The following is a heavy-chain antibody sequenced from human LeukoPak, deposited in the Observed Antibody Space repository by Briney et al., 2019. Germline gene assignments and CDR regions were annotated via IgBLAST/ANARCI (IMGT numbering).Heavy chain of an antibody. Sequence: GGSLRLSCAASGFTFSSYSMNWVRQAPGKGLEWVSSISSSSSYIYYADSVKGRFTISRDNAKNSLYLQMNSLRAEDTAVYYCARALSAAGAYFDYWGQGTLVTVSS. CDR2: ISSSSSYI. CDR3: ARALSAAGAYFDY. CDR1: GFTFSSYS. D-gene: IGHD6-13*01. V-gene: IGHV3-21*01. J-gene: IGHJ4*02.